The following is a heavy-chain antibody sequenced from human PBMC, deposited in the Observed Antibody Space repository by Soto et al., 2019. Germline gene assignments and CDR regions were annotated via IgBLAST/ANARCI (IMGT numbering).Heavy chain of an antibody. CDR1: GLTFSSYG. CDR2: ISYDGSNK. CDR3: AKGRRSSGWWNFDY. D-gene: IGHD6-19*01. V-gene: IGHV3-30*18. J-gene: IGHJ4*02. Sequence: PGGSLRLSCAASGLTFSSYGMHWVRQAPGKGLEWVAVISYDGSNKYYADSVKGRFTISRDNSKNTLYLQMNSLRAEDTAVYYCAKGRRSSGWWNFDYWGQGTLVTVSS.